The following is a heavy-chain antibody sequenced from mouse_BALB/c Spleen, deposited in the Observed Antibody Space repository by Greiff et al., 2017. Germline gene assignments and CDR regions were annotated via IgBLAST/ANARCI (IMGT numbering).Heavy chain of an antibody. CDR1: GFTFSSFG. J-gene: IGHJ3*01. V-gene: IGHV5-17*02. D-gene: IGHD2-4*01. CDR2: ISSGSSTI. CDR3: ARGGYDLAWFAY. Sequence: EVQLVESGGGLVQPGGSRKLSCAASGFTFSSFGMHWVRQAPEKGLEWVAYISSGSSTIYYADTVKGRFTISRDNPKNTLFLQMTSLRSEDTAMYYCARGGYDLAWFAYWGQGTLVTVSA.